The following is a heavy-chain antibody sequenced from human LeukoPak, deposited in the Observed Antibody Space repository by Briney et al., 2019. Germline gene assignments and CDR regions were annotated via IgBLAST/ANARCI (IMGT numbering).Heavy chain of an antibody. CDR2: INHNGNVN. D-gene: IGHD3-16*01. CDR3: ARGGGLDV. V-gene: IGHV3-7*03. Sequence: GGSLRLSCAASGFTFSSYWMNWARQGPGKGLEWVASINHNGNVNYYVDSVKGRFTISRDNAKNSLYLQMSNLRAEDTAVYFCARGGGLDVWGQGATVTVSS. J-gene: IGHJ6*02. CDR1: GFTFSSYW.